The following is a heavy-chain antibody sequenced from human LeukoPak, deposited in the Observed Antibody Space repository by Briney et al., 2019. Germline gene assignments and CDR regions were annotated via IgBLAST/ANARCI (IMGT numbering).Heavy chain of an antibody. V-gene: IGHV1-18*01. CDR2: ISAYNGNT. Sequence: ASVKVSCKASGYTFTSYGISWVRQAPGQGLEWMGWISAYNGNTNYAQKLQGRVTMTTDTSTSTAYMELRSLRSDDTAVYYCARGGGGYYYDSQHDAFDIWGQGTMVTVSS. J-gene: IGHJ3*02. D-gene: IGHD3-22*01. CDR1: GYTFTSYG. CDR3: ARGGGGYYYDSQHDAFDI.